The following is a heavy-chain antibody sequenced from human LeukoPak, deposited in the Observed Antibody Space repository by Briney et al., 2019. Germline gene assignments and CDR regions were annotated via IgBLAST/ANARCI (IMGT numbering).Heavy chain of an antibody. CDR1: GYSENFYG. CDR3: AGSLGYCSSNVCYLKY. V-gene: IGHV1-18*01. D-gene: IGHD2-2*01. J-gene: IGHJ4*02. CDR2: ISAQHGQT. Sequence: GSVKVSCKTSGYSENFYGITWERLVAGQGLEWMGWISAQHGQTEYAPNSQDRVTMTTDTYTNTAYMELRSLRTDDTAVYYCAGSLGYCSSNVCYLKYWGQGTLVTVSS.